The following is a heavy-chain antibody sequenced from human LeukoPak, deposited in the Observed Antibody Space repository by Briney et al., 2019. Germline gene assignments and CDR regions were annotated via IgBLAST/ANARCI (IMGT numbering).Heavy chain of an antibody. D-gene: IGHD1-7*01. CDR3: ARCITGTPDYYYYMDV. CDR2: ISSSSSYI. J-gene: IGHJ6*03. V-gene: IGHV3-21*01. CDR1: GFTFSSYS. Sequence: PGGSLRLSCAASGFTFSSYSMNWVRQAPGKGLEWVSSISSSSSYIYYADSVKGRFTISRDNAKNSLYLQMNSLRAEDTAVYYCARCITGTPDYYYYMDVWGKGTTVTVSS.